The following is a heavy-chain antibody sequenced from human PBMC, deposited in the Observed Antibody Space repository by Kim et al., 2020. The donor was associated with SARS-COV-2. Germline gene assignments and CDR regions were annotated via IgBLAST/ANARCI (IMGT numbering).Heavy chain of an antibody. J-gene: IGHJ3*01. Sequence: GGSLRLSCADSGFTFGTHSMHWVRQAPGKGLEWVALISFDGGVIHYVDSVKGRFTISRDNVRNTLYLQMNSLKTEDTAVYYCARDKIRGHGAFDFWGQGTMVTVSS. CDR1: GFTFGTHS. CDR3: ARDKIRGHGAFDF. CDR2: ISFDGGVI. V-gene: IGHV3-30*04. D-gene: IGHD3-3*01.